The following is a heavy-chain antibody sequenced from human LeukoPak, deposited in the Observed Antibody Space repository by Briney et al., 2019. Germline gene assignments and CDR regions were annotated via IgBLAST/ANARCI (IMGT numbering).Heavy chain of an antibody. J-gene: IGHJ4*02. V-gene: IGHV3-33*01. CDR2: IWYDGSNK. D-gene: IGHD6-13*01. CDR1: GFSSSSYS. Sequence: GGSLRLSCAASGFSSSSYSMHWVRQAPGKGLEWVAVIWYDGSNKYYADSVKGRFTISRDNSKNTLYLQMNSLRDEDTAVYYCARELAAWGQGTLVTVSS. CDR3: ARELAA.